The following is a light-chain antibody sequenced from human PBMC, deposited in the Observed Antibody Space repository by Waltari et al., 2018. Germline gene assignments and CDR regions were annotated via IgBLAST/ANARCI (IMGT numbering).Light chain of an antibody. V-gene: IGKV1-39*01. CDR3: QQSYTTPLT. CDR1: QSISNY. J-gene: IGKJ4*01. CDR2: SAS. Sequence: DIQMTQSPSSLSASVGDRAPITCRASQSISNYLNWYHQRPGRAPRFLIFSASSLEGGVPSRFSGSGSGTDFTLTINSLQPEDFGNYYCQQSYTTPLTFGGGTNVEIK.